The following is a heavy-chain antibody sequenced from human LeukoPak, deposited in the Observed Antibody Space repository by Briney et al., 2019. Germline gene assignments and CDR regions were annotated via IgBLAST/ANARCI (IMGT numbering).Heavy chain of an antibody. D-gene: IGHD4-17*01. CDR3: ARAFHFGDFFDY. CDR1: GLIFSHYS. Sequence: PGGSLTLSCAVSGLIFSHYSKHWVRQAPGKGLLWVSGINGDGSSASYGNSVKGRFTVSRDNAKNTLFLQMNSLTVEDTAVYYCARAFHFGDFFDYWGQGALVTVSS. V-gene: IGHV3-74*01. J-gene: IGHJ4*02. CDR2: INGDGSSA.